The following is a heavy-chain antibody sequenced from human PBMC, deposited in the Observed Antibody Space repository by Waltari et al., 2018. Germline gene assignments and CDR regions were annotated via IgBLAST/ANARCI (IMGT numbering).Heavy chain of an antibody. V-gene: IGHV4-39*01. CDR2: IYYSGST. CDR3: ASYYYYYYMDV. J-gene: IGHJ6*03. Sequence: QLQLQESGPGLVKPSATLSLTCTVSGCSISSSSYYWGWIRQPPGKGLEWIGSIYYSGSTYYNPSLKSRVTISVDTSKNQFSLKLSSVTAADTAVYYCASYYYYYYMDVWGKGTTVTVSS. CDR1: GCSISSSSYY.